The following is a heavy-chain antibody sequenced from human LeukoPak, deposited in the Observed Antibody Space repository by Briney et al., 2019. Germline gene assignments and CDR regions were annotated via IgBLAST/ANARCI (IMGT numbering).Heavy chain of an antibody. Sequence: PGGSLRLSCAASGFTFSSYGMHWVRQAPGKGLEWVAVIWYDGSNKYYADSVKGRFTISRDNSKNTLYLQINSLRDEDTAVYYCANKVAHHLDSWGQGTLVTVSS. CDR3: ANKVAHHLDS. J-gene: IGHJ4*02. V-gene: IGHV3-30*02. CDR1: GFTFSSYG. CDR2: IWYDGSNK.